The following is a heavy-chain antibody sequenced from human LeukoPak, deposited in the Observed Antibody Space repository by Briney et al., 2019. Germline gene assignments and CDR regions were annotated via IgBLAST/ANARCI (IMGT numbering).Heavy chain of an antibody. CDR1: GFTFSDFW. CDR3: ARNEHASGRGKIDY. V-gene: IGHV3-33*08. Sequence: GGSLRLSCAGSGFTFSDFWMTWVRQAPGKGLEWVAFIRYDGSNKYYADSVKGRFTISRDNSKNTLYLQMNSLRAEDTAVYYCARNEHASGRGKIDYWGQGTLVTVSS. CDR2: IRYDGSNK. D-gene: IGHD6-19*01. J-gene: IGHJ4*02.